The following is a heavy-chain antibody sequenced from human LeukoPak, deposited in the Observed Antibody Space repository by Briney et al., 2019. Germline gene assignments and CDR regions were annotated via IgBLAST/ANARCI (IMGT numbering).Heavy chain of an antibody. CDR3: ARISRPADRTAGPYNMDV. J-gene: IGHJ6*03. CDR1: GGSISSGTYY. V-gene: IGHV4-39*01. Sequence: SETLSLTCAVSGGSISSGTYYWGWIRQPPGKGLEWIGSSSYSGTTYYNASLKSRVTLSVDTSKNLFSLNLRSVTAADTAVYYCARISRPADRTAGPYNMDVWGKGTTVTVSS. CDR2: SSYSGTT.